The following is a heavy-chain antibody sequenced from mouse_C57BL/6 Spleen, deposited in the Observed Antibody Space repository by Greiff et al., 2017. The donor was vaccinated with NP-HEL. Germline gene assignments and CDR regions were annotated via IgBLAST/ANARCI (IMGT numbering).Heavy chain of an antibody. CDR3: AKSLRRPWFAY. D-gene: IGHD1-2*01. CDR2: ISSGSSTI. Sequence: VQLKESGGGLVKPGGSLKLSCAASGFTFSDYGMHWVRQAPEKGLEWVAYISSGSSTIYYADTVKGRFTISRDNAKNTLFLQMPSLRSEDTAMYYCAKSLRRPWFAYWGQGTLVTVSA. CDR1: GFTFSDYG. V-gene: IGHV5-17*01. J-gene: IGHJ3*01.